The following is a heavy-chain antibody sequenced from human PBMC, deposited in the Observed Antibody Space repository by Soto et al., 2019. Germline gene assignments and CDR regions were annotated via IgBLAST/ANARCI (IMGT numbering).Heavy chain of an antibody. Sequence: GGSLRLSCAASGFPFSDSYMAWIRQAPGKGLEEIATISSTGSTPYYADTVKGRFTISRDNAQNSLYLEMNNLRAEDTAVYYCARGQQLVANWLDPWGQGILVTVSS. CDR2: ISSTGSTP. D-gene: IGHD6-6*01. CDR3: ARGQQLVANWLDP. CDR1: GFPFSDSY. J-gene: IGHJ5*02. V-gene: IGHV3-11*01.